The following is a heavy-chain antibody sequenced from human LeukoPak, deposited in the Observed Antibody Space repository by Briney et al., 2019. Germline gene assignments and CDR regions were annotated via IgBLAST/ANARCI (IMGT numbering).Heavy chain of an antibody. CDR1: GFTFDDYA. CDR3: AKDGY. V-gene: IGHV3-9*01. CDR2: ISWNSGSI. J-gene: IGHJ4*02. Sequence: GGSLRLSCAASGFTFDDYAMHWVRQAPGKGLEWVSGISWNSGSIGYADSVKGRFTISRDNAKNSLYLQMNSLRAEDTALYYCAKDGYWGQGTLVAVSS.